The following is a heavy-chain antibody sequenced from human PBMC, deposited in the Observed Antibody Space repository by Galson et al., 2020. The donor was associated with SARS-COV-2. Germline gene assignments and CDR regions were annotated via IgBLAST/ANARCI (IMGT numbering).Heavy chain of an antibody. V-gene: IGHV1-18*04. Sequence: ASVKVSCTASGYIFSTYGISWVRQAPGQGLEWMAWISPYNNNRNFAQNFQDRVTMTTDTSTNTAYMELRSLTSDDTAVYYCARDGGTYPRGRAFDYWGQGTLVTVSS. CDR1: GYIFSTYG. J-gene: IGHJ4*02. CDR2: ISPYNNNR. CDR3: ARDGGTYPRGRAFDY. D-gene: IGHD3-10*01.